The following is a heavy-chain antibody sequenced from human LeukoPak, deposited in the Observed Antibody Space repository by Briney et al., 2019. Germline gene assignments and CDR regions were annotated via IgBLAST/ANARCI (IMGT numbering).Heavy chain of an antibody. CDR1: GFTFSSYG. J-gene: IGHJ4*02. Sequence: GGSLRLSCAASGFTFSSYGMHWVRQAPGKGLEWVAVISYVGSNKYYADSVKGRFTISRDNSKNTLYLQMNSLRAEDTAVYYCAKDGALAVAGTFDYWGQGTLVTVSS. CDR2: ISYVGSNK. D-gene: IGHD6-19*01. V-gene: IGHV3-30*18. CDR3: AKDGALAVAGTFDY.